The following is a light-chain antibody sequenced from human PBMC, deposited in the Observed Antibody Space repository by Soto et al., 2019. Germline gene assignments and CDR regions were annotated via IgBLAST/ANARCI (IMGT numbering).Light chain of an antibody. J-gene: IGLJ1*01. Sequence: QSALTQPASVSGSPGQSITISCTGTGSDVGGYNYVSWYQQHPSKAPKLMIYDVSNRPSGVSNRFSGSKSGNTASLTISGLQAEDEADYYCSSYTSSSTLYVFGTGTKVTVL. CDR1: GSDVGGYNY. CDR3: SSYTSSSTLYV. CDR2: DVS. V-gene: IGLV2-14*01.